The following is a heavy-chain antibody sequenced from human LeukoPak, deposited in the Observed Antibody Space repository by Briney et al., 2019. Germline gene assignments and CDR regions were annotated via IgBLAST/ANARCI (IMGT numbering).Heavy chain of an antibody. V-gene: IGHV4-30-2*01. CDR2: IYHSGST. Sequence: NPSETLSLTCTVSGGSISSGVYYWSWIRQPPGNGLEWIGYIYHSGSTYYNPSLKSRVTISVDRSKNQFSLKLSSVTAADTAVYYCAREGAGLPPNWFDPWGQGTLVTVSS. D-gene: IGHD5-18*01. CDR1: GGSISSGVYY. CDR3: AREGAGLPPNWFDP. J-gene: IGHJ5*02.